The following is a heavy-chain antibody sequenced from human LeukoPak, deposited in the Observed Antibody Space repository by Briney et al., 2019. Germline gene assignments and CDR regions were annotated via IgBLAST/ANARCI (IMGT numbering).Heavy chain of an antibody. J-gene: IGHJ4*02. V-gene: IGHV3-48*01. CDR1: GFSFSSYS. Sequence: PGGSLRLSCEASGFSFSSYSMNWVRQAPGKGLEWVAYISSRSSTIYYADSVKGRFTISRDNAKNSLYLQMNSLRAEDTAVYYCARALGYCSSASCYYFDNWGQGTLVTVSS. CDR3: ARALGYCSSASCYYFDN. CDR2: ISSRSSTI. D-gene: IGHD2-2*01.